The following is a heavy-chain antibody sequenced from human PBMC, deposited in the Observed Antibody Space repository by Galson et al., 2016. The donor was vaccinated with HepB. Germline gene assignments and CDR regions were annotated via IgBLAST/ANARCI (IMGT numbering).Heavy chain of an antibody. J-gene: IGHJ6*02. CDR3: ARKVLAGVYGMDV. V-gene: IGHV4-39*01. Sequence: ETLSLTCTVSGGPISSSSYEWDWIRQPPGKGLEWIGSIDYSGNTYYNPSLKSRVAISEDTSKNQFSLKLTSVTAADTAVYYCARKVLAGVYGMDVWGQGTTVTVSS. CDR2: IDYSGNT. CDR1: GGPISSSSYE. D-gene: IGHD6-19*01.